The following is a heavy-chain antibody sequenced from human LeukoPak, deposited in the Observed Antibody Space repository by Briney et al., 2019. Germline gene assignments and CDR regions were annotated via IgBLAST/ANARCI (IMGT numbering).Heavy chain of an antibody. V-gene: IGHV1-2*02. CDR3: ARGSIVVVPAAAYYFDY. D-gene: IGHD2-2*01. CDR1: GYTFTSYD. Sequence: ASVKVSCKASGYTFTSYDINWVRQATGQGLEWMGWIDPNSGGTNYAQKFQGRVTMTRDTSISTAYMELSRLRSDDTAVYYCARGSIVVVPAAAYYFDYWGQGTLVTVSS. J-gene: IGHJ4*02. CDR2: IDPNSGGT.